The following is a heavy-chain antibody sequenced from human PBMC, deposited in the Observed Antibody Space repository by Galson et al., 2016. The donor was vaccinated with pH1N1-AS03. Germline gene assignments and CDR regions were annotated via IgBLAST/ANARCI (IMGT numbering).Heavy chain of an antibody. V-gene: IGHV3-9*01. J-gene: IGHJ4*02. Sequence: SLRLSCAASGFTFDEYAMHWVRQAPGKGLEWVSGISWNRGNIAYADAVQGRFTISIDNAKNYLYLQMNSLRAEDTAFYSCASSKLDSSGYYYLDHWGQGTLITVSS. CDR3: ASSKLDSSGYYYLDH. CDR1: GFTFDEYA. CDR2: ISWNRGNI. D-gene: IGHD3-22*01.